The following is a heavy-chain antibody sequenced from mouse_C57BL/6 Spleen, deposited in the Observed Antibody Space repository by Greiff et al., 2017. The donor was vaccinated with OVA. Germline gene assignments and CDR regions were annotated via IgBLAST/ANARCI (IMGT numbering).Heavy chain of an antibody. Sequence: QVQLQQSGAELVKPGASVKLSCKASGYTFTSYWMQWVKQRPGQGLEWIGEIDPSDSYTNYNQKFKGKATLTVDTSSSTAYMQLSSLTSEDSAVYYCARRILRGYFDVWGTGTTVTVSS. CDR2: IDPSDSYT. CDR1: GYTFTSYW. CDR3: ARRILRGYFDV. J-gene: IGHJ1*03. V-gene: IGHV1-50*01. D-gene: IGHD1-1*01.